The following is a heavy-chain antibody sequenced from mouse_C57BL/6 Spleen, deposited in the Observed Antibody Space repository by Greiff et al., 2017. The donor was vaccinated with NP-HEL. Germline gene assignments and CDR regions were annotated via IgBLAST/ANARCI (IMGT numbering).Heavy chain of an antibody. CDR2: FHPYNDDT. V-gene: IGHV1-47*01. CDR1: GYTFTTYP. J-gene: IGHJ1*03. CDR3: ARAVVARGLWYFDV. Sequence: QVHVKQSGAELVKPGASVKMSCKASGYTFTTYPIEWMKQTHGKSLEWIGNFHPYNDDTKYNEKFKGKATLTVEKSSSTVYLELSRLTSGDSAVYYCARAVVARGLWYFDVWGTGTTVTVSS. D-gene: IGHD1-1*01.